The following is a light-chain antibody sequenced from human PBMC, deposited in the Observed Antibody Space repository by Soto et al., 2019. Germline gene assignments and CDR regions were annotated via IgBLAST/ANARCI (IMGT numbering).Light chain of an antibody. V-gene: IGKV3-15*01. Sequence: IVMTQSPATLSVSPGERATLSCRASQSVGTKLAWYQQTRGQAPRLLIYGASNRATGVPARFSGSRSGAEFTLTINSLQSEDFAVYYCQPYNNWPLTFGGATKV. CDR1: QSVGTK. CDR2: GAS. CDR3: QPYNNWPLT. J-gene: IGKJ4*01.